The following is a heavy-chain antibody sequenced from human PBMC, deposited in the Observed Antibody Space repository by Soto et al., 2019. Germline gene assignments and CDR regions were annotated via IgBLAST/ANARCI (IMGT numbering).Heavy chain of an antibody. CDR2: IYYSGST. CDR3: ARFASNTYHFDY. V-gene: IGHV4-30-4*01. J-gene: IGHJ4*02. Sequence: SETLSLTCTVSGGSISSGDYYWSWIRQPPGKGLEWIGYIYYSGSTYYNPSLKSRVTISVDTSKNQFSLTLSSVTAADTAVYYCARFASNTYHFDYWGQGTLVTVSS. D-gene: IGHD4-4*01. CDR1: GGSISSGDYY.